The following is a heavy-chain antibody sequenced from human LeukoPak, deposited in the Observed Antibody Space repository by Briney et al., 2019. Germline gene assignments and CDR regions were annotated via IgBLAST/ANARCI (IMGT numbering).Heavy chain of an antibody. CDR1: GFTFSSYG. CDR2: ISYDGSNK. D-gene: IGHD2-2*01. V-gene: IGHV3-30*03. CDR3: ARDLGNYCSSTSCSTGY. Sequence: GRSLRLSCAASGFTFSSYGMHWVRQAPGKGLEWVAVISYDGSNKYYADSVKGRFTISRDNSKNTLYLQMNSLRAEDTAVYYCARDLGNYCSSTSCSTGYWGQGTLVTVSS. J-gene: IGHJ4*02.